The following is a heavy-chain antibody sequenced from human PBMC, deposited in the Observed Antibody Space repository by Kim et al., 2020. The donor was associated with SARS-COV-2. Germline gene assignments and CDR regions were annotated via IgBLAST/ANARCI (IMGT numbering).Heavy chain of an antibody. J-gene: IGHJ6*02. CDR1: GFTFSSYA. V-gene: IGHV3-23*01. CDR2: ISGSGGST. CDR3: AKAGYYGSGSYPYYGMDV. Sequence: GGSLRLSCAASGFTFSSYAMSWVRQAPGKGLEWVSAISGSGGSTYYADSVKGRFTISRDNSKNTLYLQMNSLRAEDTAVYYCAKAGYYGSGSYPYYGMDVWGQGTTVTVSS. D-gene: IGHD3-10*01.